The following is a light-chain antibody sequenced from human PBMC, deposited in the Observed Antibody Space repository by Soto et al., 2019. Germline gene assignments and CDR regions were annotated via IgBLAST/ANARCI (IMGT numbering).Light chain of an antibody. CDR3: QAWDSSTGV. J-gene: IGLJ1*01. Sequence: SYELTQPPSVSVSPGQTASITCSGDKLGNKYACWYQQKPGQSPVLVMYQNTKRPSGIPERFSGSNSGNTATLTISGTQAMDEADYYCQAWDSSTGVFGSGTKLTAL. CDR2: QNT. V-gene: IGLV3-1*01. CDR1: KLGNKY.